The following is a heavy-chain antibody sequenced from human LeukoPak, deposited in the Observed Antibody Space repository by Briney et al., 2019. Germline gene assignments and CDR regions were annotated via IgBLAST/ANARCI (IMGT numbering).Heavy chain of an antibody. CDR3: AKEVSIISRGLDY. CDR1: AFTFSSYS. J-gene: IGHJ4*02. D-gene: IGHD2-21*01. CDR2: INGSGGRT. Sequence: GSLTLSGSASAFTFSSYSMKWVRQAPGNGREWILAINGSGGRTYYADSVKGRVTISRDNSKNTLYLQMNGLRAEDTAVYYCAKEVSIISRGLDYWGQETMVTVSS. V-gene: IGHV3-23*01.